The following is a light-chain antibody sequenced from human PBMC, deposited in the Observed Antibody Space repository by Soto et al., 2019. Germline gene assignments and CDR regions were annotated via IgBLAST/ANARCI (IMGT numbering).Light chain of an antibody. CDR2: EAS. Sequence: EIVLTQSPGTLSLSPGERATLSCRASPSVSSSYLAWYQQKPGQAPRLLMYEASNRATGIPARFSGGGSGTDFTLTISSLEPEDFAVYYCQQRSDWPWTFGQGTKVDIK. CDR1: PSVSSSY. J-gene: IGKJ1*01. CDR3: QQRSDWPWT. V-gene: IGKV3D-20*02.